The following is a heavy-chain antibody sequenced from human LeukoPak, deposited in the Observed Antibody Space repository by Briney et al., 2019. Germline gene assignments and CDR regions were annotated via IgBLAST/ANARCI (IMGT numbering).Heavy chain of an antibody. CDR3: AKAFGGSGYLRFYFDY. CDR1: GFTFSSYG. Sequence: GGSLRLSCAASGFTFSSYGVHWVRQAPGKGLEWVAFIRYDGSNKYYADSVKGRFTISRDNSKNTLYLQMNSLRAEDTAVYYCAKAFGGSGYLRFYFDYWGQGTLVTVSS. CDR2: IRYDGSNK. D-gene: IGHD3-22*01. V-gene: IGHV3-30*02. J-gene: IGHJ4*02.